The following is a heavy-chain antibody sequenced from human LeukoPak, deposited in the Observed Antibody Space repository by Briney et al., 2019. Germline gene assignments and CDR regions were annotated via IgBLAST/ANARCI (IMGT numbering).Heavy chain of an antibody. CDR1: GYTFAGYF. CDR3: ARDLTSTSNWEFDY. D-gene: IGHD1-26*01. CDR2: INPNSGGT. Sequence: ASVKVSCKASGYTFAGYFIHWVRQAPGQGREWVGRINPNSGGTEYEQKFQGRVTMTRDTSIGTAYVEVSRLMSDDTAMYYCARDLTSTSNWEFDYWGQGTLVTVSS. J-gene: IGHJ4*02. V-gene: IGHV1-2*06.